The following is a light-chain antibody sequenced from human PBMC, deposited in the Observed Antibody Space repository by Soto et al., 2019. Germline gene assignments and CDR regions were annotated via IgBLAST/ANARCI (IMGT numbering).Light chain of an antibody. J-gene: IGLJ1*01. CDR3: SAYTVSRNYV. CDR2: NVY. CDR1: SSDVGAYNF. Sequence: QAVQTQPASVSWSPGQSITISCTGTSSDVGAYNFVSWHQQHPGKAPKLMIYNVYDRPSGISYRFSGSKSGNTASLTISGLQGEEEADYYCSAYTVSRNYVFGTGTNVTAL. V-gene: IGLV2-14*03.